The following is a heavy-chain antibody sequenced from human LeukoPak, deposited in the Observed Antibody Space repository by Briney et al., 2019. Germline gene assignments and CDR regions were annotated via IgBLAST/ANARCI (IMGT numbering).Heavy chain of an antibody. V-gene: IGHV1-46*01. CDR1: GYTFTSYY. Sequence: ASVKVSCKASGYTFTSYYMQWVRQAPGQGLEWMGIINPSGGSTSYAQKFQGRVTMTRDTSTSTVYMELSSLRSEDTAVYYCARRRLGVYYDSSGWDYWGQGTLVTVSS. D-gene: IGHD3-22*01. CDR2: INPSGGST. J-gene: IGHJ4*02. CDR3: ARRRLGVYYDSSGWDY.